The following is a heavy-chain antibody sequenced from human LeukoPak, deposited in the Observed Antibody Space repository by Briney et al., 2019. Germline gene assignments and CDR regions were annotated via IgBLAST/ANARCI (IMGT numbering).Heavy chain of an antibody. CDR1: GFTFSSYE. CDR3: ARDNSGYLDY. J-gene: IGHJ4*02. CDR2: IKQDGSEK. D-gene: IGHD3-22*01. V-gene: IGHV3-7*03. Sequence: GGSLRLSCAASGFTFSSYEMNWVRQAPGKGLEWVANIKQDGSEKYYVDSVKGRFTISRDNAKNSLYLQMNSLRAEDTAVYYCARDNSGYLDYWGQGTLVTVSS.